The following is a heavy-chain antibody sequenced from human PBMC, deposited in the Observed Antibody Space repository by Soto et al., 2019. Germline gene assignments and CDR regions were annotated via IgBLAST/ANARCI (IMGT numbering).Heavy chain of an antibody. Sequence: QMQLVESGGGVVQPGRSLRLSCAASGFTFSSYGIHWVRQAPGKGLEWVAVVSYDGRNTYYADSVKGRFTISRDNSKNLVYLQMNSLRPEDTAMYYCAKNFIAAFDAFDIWGQGTMVTVSS. D-gene: IGHD6-13*01. CDR1: GFTFSSYG. CDR3: AKNFIAAFDAFDI. V-gene: IGHV3-30*18. CDR2: VSYDGRNT. J-gene: IGHJ3*02.